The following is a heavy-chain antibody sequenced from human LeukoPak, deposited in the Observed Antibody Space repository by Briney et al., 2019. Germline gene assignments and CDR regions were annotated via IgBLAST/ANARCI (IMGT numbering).Heavy chain of an antibody. J-gene: IGHJ4*02. D-gene: IGHD5-12*01. CDR3: AKEIFSGLLYIDY. CDR1: GFTFSSSS. Sequence: AGGSLRLSCAASGFTFSSSSISWVRQAPGKGLEWVSAITDAVGSTHYADSVKGRFTISSDNSKSTVYLQMNSLRPEDMAVYYCAKEIFSGLLYIDYWGQGTLVTVSS. CDR2: ITDAVGST. V-gene: IGHV3-23*01.